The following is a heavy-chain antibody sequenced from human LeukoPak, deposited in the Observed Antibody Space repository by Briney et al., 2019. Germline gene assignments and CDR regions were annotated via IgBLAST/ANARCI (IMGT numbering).Heavy chain of an antibody. V-gene: IGHV4-59*08. CDR1: GVSISSYY. J-gene: IGHJ5*02. D-gene: IGHD3-10*01. Sequence: SETLSLTCTVSGVSISSYYWSWIRQPPGKGLEWVGYIYYSGSTYYNPSLRSRVTISVNTSKNQFSLKLSSVTATDTAVYYCARNKYYYGLGNYGVPNWFDPWGQGTLVTVSS. CDR3: ARNKYYYGLGNYGVPNWFDP. CDR2: IYYSGST.